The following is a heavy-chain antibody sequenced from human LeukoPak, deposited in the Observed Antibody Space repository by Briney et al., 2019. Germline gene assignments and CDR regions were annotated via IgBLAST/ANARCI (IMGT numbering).Heavy chain of an antibody. CDR1: GFTLSTYW. J-gene: IGHJ4*02. V-gene: IGHV3-74*01. CDR2: ISSDGSIT. Sequence: PGGSLRLSCAASGFTLSTYWIHWVRQAPGKGLVWVSRISSDGSITTYADSVKGRFTISRDNARNTLYLQMNSLRAEDTAVYYCASDIGDWGQGTLVTVSS. D-gene: IGHD3-10*01. CDR3: ASDIGD.